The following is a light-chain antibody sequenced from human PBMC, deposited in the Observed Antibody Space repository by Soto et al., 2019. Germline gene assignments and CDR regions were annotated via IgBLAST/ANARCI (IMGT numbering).Light chain of an antibody. J-gene: IGLJ1*01. Sequence: QSALTQPASVSGSPGQSITISCTGTSSDVGGYNYVSWYQQHPGQAPKLMIYDVSNRPSGASNRFSGSKSGNTASLTISGLQAEDEADYYCSSYTSSSTGVFGTGTKLTVL. CDR3: SSYTSSSTGV. CDR2: DVS. V-gene: IGLV2-14*01. CDR1: SSDVGGYNY.